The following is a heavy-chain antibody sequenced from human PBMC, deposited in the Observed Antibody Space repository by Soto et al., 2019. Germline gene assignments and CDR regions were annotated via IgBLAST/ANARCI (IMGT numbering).Heavy chain of an antibody. J-gene: IGHJ6*02. Sequence: QLQLHESGPGLVKPSETLSLTCNVSGDSIGRFYWSWIRQSAGKGLERIGRVYSTGGGTFDPALKGRVTISLDTSNNHVSLEMNSVTAADTAVYFCARDLSGTGLDIWGRGTRVSVSS. D-gene: IGHD1-26*01. V-gene: IGHV4-4*07. CDR3: ARDLSGTGLDI. CDR2: VYSTGGG. CDR1: GDSIGRFY.